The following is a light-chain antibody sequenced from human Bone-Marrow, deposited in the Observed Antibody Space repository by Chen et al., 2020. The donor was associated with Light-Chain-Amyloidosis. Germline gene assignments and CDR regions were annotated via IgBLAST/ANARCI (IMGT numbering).Light chain of an antibody. CDR1: DLPTKY. V-gene: IGLV3-25*03. CDR3: QSADSSGTYEVI. J-gene: IGLJ2*01. CDR2: RDT. Sequence: SYELTQPPSVSVSPGQTARITCSGDDLPTKYSYWYQQKPGQAPVLVIHRDTERPSGISERFSGSSTGKTATLTISGVHAEDEADYHCQSADSSGTYEVIFGGGTKLTFL.